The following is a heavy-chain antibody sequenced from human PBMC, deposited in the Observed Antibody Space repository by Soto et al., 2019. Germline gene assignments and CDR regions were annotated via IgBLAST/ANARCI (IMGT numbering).Heavy chain of an antibody. CDR1: GFTLNRFS. J-gene: IGHJ4*02. Sequence: QVQLVESGGGVVQPGRSLRLSCAASGFTLNRFSIHWVRQTPGKGLEWVAVISYDGTNQYYADSVKGRFTISRDISNNTLFLQMNSLRAEDTALYYCARVGPSDSSGYHPSPYWGQGTLVTVSS. CDR2: ISYDGTNQ. CDR3: ARVGPSDSSGYHPSPY. V-gene: IGHV3-30-3*01. D-gene: IGHD3-22*01.